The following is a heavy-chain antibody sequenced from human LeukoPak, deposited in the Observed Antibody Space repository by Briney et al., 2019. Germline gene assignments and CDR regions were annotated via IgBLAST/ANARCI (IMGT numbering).Heavy chain of an antibody. Sequence: GGSLRLSCAASGFTFSSYWMSWVRQAPGKGLEWVANIKEDGGEKYSVDSVKGRFTISRDNAKNSLYLQMNSLRAEDTALYYCARDRRAVAGTAADYWGQGTLVTVSS. CDR2: IKEDGGEK. CDR1: GFTFSSYW. J-gene: IGHJ4*02. D-gene: IGHD6-19*01. V-gene: IGHV3-7*03. CDR3: ARDRRAVAGTAADY.